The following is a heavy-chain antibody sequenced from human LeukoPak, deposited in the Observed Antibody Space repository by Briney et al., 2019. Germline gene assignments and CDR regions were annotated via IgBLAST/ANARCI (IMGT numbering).Heavy chain of an antibody. CDR3: ARDLYGMDV. Sequence: SETLSLTCTVSGGSISSYYWSWIRQPPGKGLEWIGYIYYSGSTNCNPSLKSRVTISVDTSKNQFSLKLSSVTAADTAVYYCARDLYGMDVWGQGTTVTVSS. V-gene: IGHV4-59*01. J-gene: IGHJ6*02. CDR2: IYYSGST. CDR1: GGSISSYY.